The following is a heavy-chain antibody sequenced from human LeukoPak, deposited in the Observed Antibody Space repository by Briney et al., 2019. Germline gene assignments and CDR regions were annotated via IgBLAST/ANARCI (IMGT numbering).Heavy chain of an antibody. D-gene: IGHD5-18*01. J-gene: IGHJ6*03. CDR2: INPSGGST. Sequence: GASVKVSCKASGYTFTSYYMHWVRQAPGQGLEWMGIINPSGGSTSYAQKFQDRVTMTRDTSTSTVYMELSSLRSEDTAVYYCARETWIQLWYTKTGGLGYYYYYYMDVWGKGTTVTVSS. CDR1: GYTFTSYY. V-gene: IGHV1-46*01. CDR3: ARETWIQLWYTKTGGLGYYYYYYMDV.